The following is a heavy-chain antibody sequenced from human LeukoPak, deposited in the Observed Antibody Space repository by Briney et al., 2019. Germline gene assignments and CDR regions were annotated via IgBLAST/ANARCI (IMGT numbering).Heavy chain of an antibody. D-gene: IGHD3-22*01. Sequence: GGSLRLSCGVSGFSVTSYWMSWVRQAPGKGLEWVANIKQDGSEKYYVDSVKGRFTISRDNAKNPLYLQMNSLRAEDTAVYYCARGALTYYYDSSGYKSAFDIWGQGTMVTVSS. CDR2: IKQDGSEK. J-gene: IGHJ3*02. V-gene: IGHV3-7*01. CDR1: GFSVTSYW. CDR3: ARGALTYYYDSSGYKSAFDI.